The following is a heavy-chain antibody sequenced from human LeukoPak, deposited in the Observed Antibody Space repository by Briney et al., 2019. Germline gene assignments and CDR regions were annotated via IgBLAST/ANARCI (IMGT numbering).Heavy chain of an antibody. CDR1: GFTVSSNY. Sequence: GGSLRLSCAASGFTVSSNYMSWVRRAPGKGLEWVSVIYSGGSTYYADSVKGRFTISRDNSKNTLYLQMNGLRAEDTAVYYCARARTPGYYYDSSGYYLWGQGTLVTVSS. CDR2: IYSGGST. D-gene: IGHD3-22*01. V-gene: IGHV3-53*01. CDR3: ARARTPGYYYDSSGYYL. J-gene: IGHJ4*02.